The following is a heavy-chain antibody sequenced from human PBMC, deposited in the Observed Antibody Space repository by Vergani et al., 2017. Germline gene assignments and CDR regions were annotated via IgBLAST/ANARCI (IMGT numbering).Heavy chain of an antibody. D-gene: IGHD3-22*01. CDR2: IIPIFGTA. CDR3: AKDAIATSDSSGYSLAFDI. CDR1: GGTFSSYA. V-gene: IGHV1-69*12. J-gene: IGHJ3*02. Sequence: QVQLVQSGAEVKKPGSSVKVSCKASGGTFSSYAISWVRQAPGQGLEWMGGIIPIFGTANYAQKFQGRVTITADESTSTAYMELSSLRAEATALYYCAKDAIATSDSSGYSLAFDIWGQGTMVTVSS.